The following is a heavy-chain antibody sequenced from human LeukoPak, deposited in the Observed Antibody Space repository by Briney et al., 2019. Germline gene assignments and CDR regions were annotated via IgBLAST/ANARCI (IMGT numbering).Heavy chain of an antibody. J-gene: IGHJ6*02. CDR3: TRALAPSAHAPYSYYYYRMDV. D-gene: IGHD6-6*01. CDR2: IRRKAYGRTT. Sequence: GGSLRLSWTAAGFTVGDYAMGWGRQAAGKGRGWVGFIRRKAYGRTTEYGAAVKGRLTSSRDDSKRIAYLPMNSLKTEDTAVYYCTRALAPSAHAPYSYYYYRMDVWGQGTTVTVSS. V-gene: IGHV3-49*04. CDR1: GFTVGDYA.